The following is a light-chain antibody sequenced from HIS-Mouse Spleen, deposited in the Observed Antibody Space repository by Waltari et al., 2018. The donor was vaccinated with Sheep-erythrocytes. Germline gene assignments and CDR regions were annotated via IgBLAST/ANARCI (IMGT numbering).Light chain of an antibody. CDR1: HSVSSC. V-gene: IGKV3-11*01. CDR3: QQRSNWLT. CDR2: DAS. Sequence: EIVLTQSPATLSLSPGERATLPCRASHSVSSCLAWYQQKPGQAPRLLIYDASNRATGIPARFSGSGSGTDFTLTISSLEPEDFAVYYCQQRSNWLTFGGGTKVEIK. J-gene: IGKJ4*01.